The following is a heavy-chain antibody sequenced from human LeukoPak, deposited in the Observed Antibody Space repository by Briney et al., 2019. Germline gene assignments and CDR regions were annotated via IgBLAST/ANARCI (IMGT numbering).Heavy chain of an antibody. CDR1: GYTFSNYD. V-gene: IGHV1-8*01. CDR3: ATDPYLTEDSEQIGHP. J-gene: IGHJ5*02. CDR2: MNPNTGNT. D-gene: IGHD6-6*01. Sequence: GASVKVSFKASGYTFSNYDINWVRQAPGQGLGWMGWMNPNTGNTGYAQKFQGRVTMTEHTSTDTAYMELSSLRSEDTAVYYCATDPYLTEDSEQIGHPWGQGTLVTVSS.